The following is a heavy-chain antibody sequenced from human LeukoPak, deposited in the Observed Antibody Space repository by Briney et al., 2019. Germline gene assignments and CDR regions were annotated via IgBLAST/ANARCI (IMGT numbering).Heavy chain of an antibody. V-gene: IGHV1-24*01. D-gene: IGHD1-26*01. CDR2: FDPEGGET. Sequence: VASVKVSCKVSGYTLTELSMHWVRQAPGKGLEWMGGFDPEGGETIYAQKFQGRVTMTEDTSTDTAHMELSSLRSEDTAVYYCATGISEGEVGATNYWGQGTLITVSS. CDR3: ATGISEGEVGATNY. J-gene: IGHJ4*02. CDR1: GYTLTELS.